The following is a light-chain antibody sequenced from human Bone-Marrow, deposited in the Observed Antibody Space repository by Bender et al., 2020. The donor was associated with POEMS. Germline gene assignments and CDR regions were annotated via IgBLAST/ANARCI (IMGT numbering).Light chain of an antibody. J-gene: IGLJ3*02. V-gene: IGLV2-14*01. CDR1: ASDIGGYDY. CDR2: EVS. Sequence: QSALTQPASVSGSSGQSITISCTGTASDIGGYDYVSWYQQHPGKAPKLLIYEVSNRPSGVSSRFSGSKSGNTASLTISGLQAEDEADYYCTSYTSSNTWMFGGGTKLTVL. CDR3: TSYTSSNTWM.